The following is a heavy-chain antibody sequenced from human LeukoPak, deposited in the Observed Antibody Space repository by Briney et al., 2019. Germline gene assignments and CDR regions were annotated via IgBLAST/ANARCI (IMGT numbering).Heavy chain of an antibody. CDR2: IYHSGST. CDR3: AREEFDY. V-gene: IGHV4-38-2*02. CDR1: GYSISSGYY. J-gene: IGHJ4*02. Sequence: SETLSLTCAVSGYSISSGYYWGWIRQPPGKGLEWIGSIYHSGSTYYNPSLKSRVTISVDTSRNQFSLKLSSVTAADTAVYYCAREEFDYWGQGTLVTVSS.